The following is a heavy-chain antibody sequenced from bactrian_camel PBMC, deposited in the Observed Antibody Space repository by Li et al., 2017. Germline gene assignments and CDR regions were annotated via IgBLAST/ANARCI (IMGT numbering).Heavy chain of an antibody. CDR1: GAPFDDGD. CDR3: AEAPYRDGFSTKC. J-gene: IGHJ4*01. V-gene: IGHV3S53*01. Sequence: HVQLVESGGGSVVTGGSLKLSCTTSGAPFDDGDMGWYRQAPGIECKLISTIVFGGSTFYSDSVKGRFTISHDKSKNTAYLQMNDLKPEDTAMYYCAEAPYRDGFSTKCRGQGTQVTVS. CDR2: IVFGGST. D-gene: IGHD4*01.